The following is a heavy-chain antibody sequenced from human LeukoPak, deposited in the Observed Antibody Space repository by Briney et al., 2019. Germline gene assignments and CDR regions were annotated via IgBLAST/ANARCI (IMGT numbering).Heavy chain of an antibody. V-gene: IGHV4-39*01. CDR1: GGSISSSSYY. CDR2: IYYSGST. D-gene: IGHD3-3*01. Sequence: SETLSLTCTVSGGSISSSSYYWGWIRQPPGKGLEWIGSIYYSGSTYYNPSLKSRVTISVDTSKNQLSLKLSSVTAADTAVYYCARPNVDAYDFWSGYPEGYFDYWGQGTLVTVSS. J-gene: IGHJ4*02. CDR3: ARPNVDAYDFWSGYPEGYFDY.